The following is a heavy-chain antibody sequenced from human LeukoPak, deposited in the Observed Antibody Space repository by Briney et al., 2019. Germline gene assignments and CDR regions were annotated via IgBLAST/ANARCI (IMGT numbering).Heavy chain of an antibody. CDR1: GLTASGIY. J-gene: IGHJ4*02. D-gene: IGHD3-22*01. CDR2: IYRGGTI. CDR3: ARSSERKYYFDF. V-gene: IGHV3-53*01. Sequence: GGSLRLSCAASGLTASGIYMRWVRQAPGKGLEWVSLIYRGGTIYYADSVKGRFTISRDNSKNTLYLQMNGLRAEDRAVYCCARSSERKYYFDFGGQGTLVTVSS.